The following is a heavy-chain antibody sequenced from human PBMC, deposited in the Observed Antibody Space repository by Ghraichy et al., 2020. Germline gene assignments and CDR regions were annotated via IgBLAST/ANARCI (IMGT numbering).Heavy chain of an antibody. CDR1: GFTFSSYW. CDR2: IKQDGSEK. Sequence: LSLTCAASGFTFSSYWMSWVRQAPGKGLEWVANIKQDGSEKYYVDSVKGRFTISRDNAKNSLYLQMNSPRAEDTAVYYCARRPREHRSSWFDYWGQGTLVTVSS. D-gene: IGHD6-13*01. V-gene: IGHV3-7*01. J-gene: IGHJ4*02. CDR3: ARRPREHRSSWFDY.